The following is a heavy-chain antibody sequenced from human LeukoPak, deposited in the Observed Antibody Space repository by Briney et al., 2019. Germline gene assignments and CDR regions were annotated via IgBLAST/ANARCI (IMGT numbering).Heavy chain of an antibody. Sequence: RGSLRLSCAASGFSISSYWMHWVRHGPGKGMVWVSRINSDGRITEYADAVKGRFTTSRDNAKNTLFLQMNSLRDEDTAVYYCARAPGGTWYSFWGQGTLVTVSS. CDR2: INSDGRIT. V-gene: IGHV3-74*03. CDR1: GFSISSYW. CDR3: ARAPGGTWYSF. J-gene: IGHJ4*02. D-gene: IGHD6-13*01.